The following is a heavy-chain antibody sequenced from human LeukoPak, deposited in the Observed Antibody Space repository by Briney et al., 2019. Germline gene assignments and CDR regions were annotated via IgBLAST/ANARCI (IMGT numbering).Heavy chain of an antibody. Sequence: ASVKVSCKASGYSFNTYYMNWVQQAPGQGLEWMGWINPNSGGTNYAQKFQGRVTMTRDTSISTAYMELSRLRSDDTAVYYCAINSGSSLPDYWGQGTLVTVSS. CDR2: INPNSGGT. V-gene: IGHV1-2*02. J-gene: IGHJ4*02. D-gene: IGHD1-26*01. CDR3: AINSGSSLPDY. CDR1: GYSFNTYY.